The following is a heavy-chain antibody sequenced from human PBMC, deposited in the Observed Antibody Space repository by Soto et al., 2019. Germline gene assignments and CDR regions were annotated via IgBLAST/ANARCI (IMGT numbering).Heavy chain of an antibody. CDR3: AKWRYGSETRWGYFYYGMDV. CDR1: GGSFSSYY. Sequence: QVQLQQWGAGLLKPSETLSLTCAVYGGSFSSYYWSWIRQPPGKGLEWIGEINHTGSTNCNPSVKSRVTMSVDTSKNQFSLKLSSVTAADTAVYYCAKWRYGSETRWGYFYYGMDVWGQGTTVTVSS. V-gene: IGHV4-34*01. J-gene: IGHJ6*02. D-gene: IGHD3-10*01. CDR2: INHTGST.